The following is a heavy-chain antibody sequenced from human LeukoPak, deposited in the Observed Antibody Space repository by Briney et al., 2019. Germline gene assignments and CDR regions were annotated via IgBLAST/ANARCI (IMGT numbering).Heavy chain of an antibody. CDR2: IYYSGST. D-gene: IGHD3-10*01. Sequence: SETLSLTCTVSGGSISSGGYYWSWIRQHPGKGLEWIGYIYYSGSTYYNPSLESRVTISVDTSKNQFSLKLSSVTAADTAVYYCASTVNPGAFDIWGQGTMVTVSS. V-gene: IGHV4-31*03. CDR3: ASTVNPGAFDI. CDR1: GGSISSGGYY. J-gene: IGHJ3*02.